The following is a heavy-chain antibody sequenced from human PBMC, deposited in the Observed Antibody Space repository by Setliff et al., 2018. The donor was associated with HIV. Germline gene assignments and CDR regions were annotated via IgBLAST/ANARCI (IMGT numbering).Heavy chain of an antibody. CDR3: ARQGAGIQVRYFDWPWDPWTLDFDI. Sequence: KPSETLSLTCNVSGGSISSSSHYWGWIRQPPGGGLEWIGNIKYSGSTFYNPSLKGRVTISIDASRNHFSLKLSSVTATDTAVYYCARQGAGIQVRYFDWPWDPWTLDFDIWGRGTLVTVSS. J-gene: IGHJ2*01. D-gene: IGHD3-9*01. CDR2: IKYSGST. CDR1: GGSISSSSHY. V-gene: IGHV4-39*01.